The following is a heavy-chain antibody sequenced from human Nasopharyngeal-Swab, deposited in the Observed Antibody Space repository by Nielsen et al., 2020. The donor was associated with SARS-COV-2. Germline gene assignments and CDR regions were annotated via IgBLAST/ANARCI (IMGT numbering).Heavy chain of an antibody. CDR1: GFTFRDYS. V-gene: IGHV3-21*01. CDR3: ARGTVFGVANGMDV. J-gene: IGHJ6*02. CDR2: IGRYGTDI. Sequence: GGSLRLSCAASGFTFRDYSMNWARQAPGKGLEWVSSIGRYGTDIFHADSVKGRFSVFRDAANKSIYLQMRSLRAEDTAVHYCARGTVFGVANGMDVWGQGTTVTVSS. D-gene: IGHD3-3*01.